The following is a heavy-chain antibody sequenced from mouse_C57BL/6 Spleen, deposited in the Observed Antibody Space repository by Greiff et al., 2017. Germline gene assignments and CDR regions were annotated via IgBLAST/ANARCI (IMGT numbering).Heavy chain of an antibody. V-gene: IGHV10-1*01. Sequence: EVQLVESGGGLVQPKGSLKLSCAASGFSFNTYAMNWVRQAPGKGLKWVARIRSKSNNYATYYADSVKDRFTISRDDSESMLYLRMNNLKTEDTAMYYCVRETGTGAMDYWGQGTSVTVSS. CDR3: VRETGTGAMDY. D-gene: IGHD4-1*01. CDR2: IRSKSNNYAT. CDR1: GFSFNTYA. J-gene: IGHJ4*01.